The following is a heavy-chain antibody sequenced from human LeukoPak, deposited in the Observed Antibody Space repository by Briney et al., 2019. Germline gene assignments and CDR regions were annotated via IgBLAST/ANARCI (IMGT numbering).Heavy chain of an antibody. Sequence: GGSLRLSCGASGFTVSSNYMSWDRQAPGKGLEWVSAMYSGGTTNYADSAKGRFTISRDNSKNTVDLQMSSLRDEDTAVYYCARGAYPHYYAMDVWGQGTTVTVSS. D-gene: IGHD2-2*02. J-gene: IGHJ6*02. V-gene: IGHV3-53*01. CDR2: MYSGGTT. CDR1: GFTVSSNY. CDR3: ARGAYPHYYAMDV.